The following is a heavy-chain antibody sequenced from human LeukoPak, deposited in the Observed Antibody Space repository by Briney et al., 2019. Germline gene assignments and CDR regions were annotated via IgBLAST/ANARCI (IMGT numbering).Heavy chain of an antibody. CDR2: INPNSGGT. CDR1: GYTFTGYY. Sequence: ASVKVSCKASGYTFTGYYMHWVRQAPGQGLEWMGWINPNSGGTNYAQKFQGRVTMTRDTSISTAYMELSRLRSDDTAEYYCARESISVLLHDYWGQGTLVTVSS. D-gene: IGHD6-19*01. V-gene: IGHV1-2*02. CDR3: ARESISVLLHDY. J-gene: IGHJ4*02.